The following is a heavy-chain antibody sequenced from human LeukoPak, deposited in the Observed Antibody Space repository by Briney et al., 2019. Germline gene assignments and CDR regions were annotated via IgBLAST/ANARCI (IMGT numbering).Heavy chain of an antibody. CDR2: INPSGGST. D-gene: IGHD3-16*02. Sequence: ASVKVSCKASGYTFTSYYMHWVRPTPGQGLEWMGIINPSGGSTSYAQKFQGRVTMTRDTSTSTVYMELSSLRSEDTAVYYCAREVMITFGGVIATYYFDYWGQGTLVTVSS. J-gene: IGHJ4*02. CDR1: GYTFTSYY. CDR3: AREVMITFGGVIATYYFDY. V-gene: IGHV1-46*01.